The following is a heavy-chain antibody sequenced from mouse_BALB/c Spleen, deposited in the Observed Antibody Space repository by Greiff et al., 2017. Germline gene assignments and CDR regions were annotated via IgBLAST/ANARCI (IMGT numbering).Heavy chain of an antibody. Sequence: EVKLMESGGGLVKPGGSLKLSCAASGFAFSSYDMSWVRQTPEKRLEWVAYISSGGGSTYYPDTVKGRFTISRDNAKNTLYLQMSSLKSEDTAMYYCARTEGYYWYFDVWGAGTTVTVSS. CDR2: ISSGGGST. CDR1: GFAFSSYD. D-gene: IGHD2-3*01. J-gene: IGHJ1*01. CDR3: ARTEGYYWYFDV. V-gene: IGHV5-12-1*01.